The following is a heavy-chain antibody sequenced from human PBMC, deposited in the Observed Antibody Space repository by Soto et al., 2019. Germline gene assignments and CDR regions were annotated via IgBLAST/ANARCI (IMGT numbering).Heavy chain of an antibody. Sequence: QVTLKESGPVLVKPTETLTLTCTVSGFSLSNARMGVSWIRQPPGKALEWLAHTFSNDEKSYSTSLKGRLTIPKDTSKSQVVLTMTNMDPVDTATYYCARTHGYSSSWYWFNFDPWGQGTLVTVSS. J-gene: IGHJ5*02. D-gene: IGHD6-13*01. V-gene: IGHV2-26*01. CDR2: TFSNDEK. CDR1: GFSLSNARMG. CDR3: ARTHGYSSSWYWFNFDP.